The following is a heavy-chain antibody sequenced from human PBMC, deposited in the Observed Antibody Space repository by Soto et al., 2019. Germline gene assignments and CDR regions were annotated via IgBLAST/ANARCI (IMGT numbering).Heavy chain of an antibody. V-gene: IGHV4-39*01. CDR1: GGSISSSSYY. J-gene: IGHJ4*02. D-gene: IGHD3-10*01. CDR3: ASHSLWFGESYPGYFDY. CDR2: IYYSGST. Sequence: SETLSLTCTVSGGSISSSSYYWGWIRQPPGKGLEWIGSIYYSGSTYYNPSLKSRVTISVDTSKNQFSLKLSSVTAADTAVYYCASHSLWFGESYPGYFDYWGQGTLVTVSS.